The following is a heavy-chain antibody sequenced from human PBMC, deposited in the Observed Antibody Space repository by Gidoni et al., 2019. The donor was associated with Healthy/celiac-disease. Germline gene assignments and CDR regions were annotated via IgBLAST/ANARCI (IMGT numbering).Heavy chain of an antibody. CDR1: GGAFGGYY. J-gene: IGHJ4*02. CDR2: INPSGST. CDR3: ARGWRDLNY. Sequence: QVHLQQWGAGLLKPSATLSLTCAVYGGAFGGYYWSWIRQPPGKGLELIWEINPSGSTNYNPAHKSRVTISVDTSKNQFSLKLSSVTAADTAVYYCARGWRDLNYWGQGTLVTVSS. V-gene: IGHV4-34*01.